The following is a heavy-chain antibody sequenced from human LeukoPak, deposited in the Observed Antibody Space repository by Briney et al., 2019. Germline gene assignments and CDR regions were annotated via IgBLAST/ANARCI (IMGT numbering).Heavy chain of an antibody. Sequence: SETLSLTCAVYGGSFSGYYWSWIRQPPGKGLEWIGEINHSGSTNYNPSLKSRVTISVDTSKNQFSLKLSSVTAADTAVYYCARGAVAGQGDYWGQGTLVTVSS. CDR3: ARGAVAGQGDY. CDR2: INHSGST. V-gene: IGHV4-34*01. J-gene: IGHJ4*02. CDR1: GGSFSGYY. D-gene: IGHD6-19*01.